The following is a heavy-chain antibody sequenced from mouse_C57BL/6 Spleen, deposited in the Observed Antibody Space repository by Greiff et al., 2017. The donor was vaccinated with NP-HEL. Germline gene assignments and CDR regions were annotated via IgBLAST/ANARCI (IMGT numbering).Heavy chain of an antibody. V-gene: IGHV1-82*01. D-gene: IGHD1-1*01. CDR1: GYAFSSSW. CDR2: IYPGDGDT. J-gene: IGHJ2*01. CDR3: ARRGVITTVLDY. Sequence: QVQLQQSGPELVKPGASVKISCKASGYAFSSSWMNWVKQRPGKGLEWIGRIYPGDGDTNYNGKFKGKATLTADKSSSTAYMQLSSLTSEDSAVYFCARRGVITTVLDYWGQGTTLTVSS.